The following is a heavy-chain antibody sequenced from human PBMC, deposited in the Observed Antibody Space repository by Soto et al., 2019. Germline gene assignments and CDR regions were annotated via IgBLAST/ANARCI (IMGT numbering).Heavy chain of an antibody. CDR2: ISYDGSNK. CDR3: ARDRVVVAATRRNYYYYGMDV. CDR1: GFTFSSYA. Sequence: GGSLRLSCAASGFTFSSYAMHWVRQAPGKGLEWVAVISYDGSNKYYADSVKGRFTISRDNSKNTLYLQMNSLRAEDTAVYYCARDRVVVAATRRNYYYYGMDVWGQGTTVTVSS. D-gene: IGHD2-15*01. J-gene: IGHJ6*02. V-gene: IGHV3-30-3*01.